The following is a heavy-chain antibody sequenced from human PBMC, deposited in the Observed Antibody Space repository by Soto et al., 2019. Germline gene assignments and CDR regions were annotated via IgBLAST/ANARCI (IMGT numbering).Heavy chain of an antibody. Sequence: SGPTLVNPTQTLTLTCTFSGFSLSTSGVGVGWIRQPPGKALEWHALIYWDDDKRYSPSLKSRLTITKDTSKNQVVLTMTNMEPVDTATYYCAHRPSYCSGGSCYSGFDYWGQGTLVTVSS. CDR3: AHRPSYCSGGSCYSGFDY. J-gene: IGHJ4*02. CDR1: GFSLSTSGVG. CDR2: IYWDDDK. V-gene: IGHV2-5*02. D-gene: IGHD2-15*01.